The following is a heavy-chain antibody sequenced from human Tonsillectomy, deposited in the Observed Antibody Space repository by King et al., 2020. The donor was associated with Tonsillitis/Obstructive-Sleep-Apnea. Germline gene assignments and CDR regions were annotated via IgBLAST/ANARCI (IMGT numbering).Heavy chain of an antibody. J-gene: IGHJ3*02. D-gene: IGHD6-13*01. Sequence: VQLVESGGGLVKPGGSLRLSCAASGFTFSSYSMNWVRQAPGKGLEWVSSISSSSSYIYYADSVKGRFTISRDNAKNSLYLQMNSLRAEDTAVYYCARDRQQLGGNAFDIWGQGTMVTVSS. CDR2: ISSSSSYI. CDR1: GFTFSSYS. V-gene: IGHV3-21*01. CDR3: ARDRQQLGGNAFDI.